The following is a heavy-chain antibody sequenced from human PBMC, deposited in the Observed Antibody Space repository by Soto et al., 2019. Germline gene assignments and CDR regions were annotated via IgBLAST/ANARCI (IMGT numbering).Heavy chain of an antibody. V-gene: IGHV3-33*01. Sequence: ESGGGVVQPGRSLRLSCAASGFTFSSYGMHWVRQAPGKGLEWVAVIWYDGSNKYYADSVKGRFTISRDNSKNTLYLQMNSLRAEDTAVYYCAREKSGEDILTGSFDYWGQGTLVTVSS. CDR3: AREKSGEDILTGSFDY. J-gene: IGHJ4*02. CDR1: GFTFSSYG. D-gene: IGHD3-9*01. CDR2: IWYDGSNK.